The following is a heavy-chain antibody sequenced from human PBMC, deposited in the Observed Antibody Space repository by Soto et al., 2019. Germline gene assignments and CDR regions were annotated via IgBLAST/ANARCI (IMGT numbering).Heavy chain of an antibody. D-gene: IGHD3-10*01. CDR1: VGSISSGVYS. CDR2: IYHSGST. CDR3: ARDSMVRGRTSSSSYYYGLDV. J-gene: IGHJ6*02. Sequence: TRSLACAFSVGSISSGVYSCSWIRQAPVKGRGGSGYIYHSGSTYYKRCLTSRATISVDRSKTQFSMKLSSVTAADTAVYSCARDSMVRGRTSSSSYYYGLDVWAQGTTVPVSS. V-gene: IGHV4-30-2*01.